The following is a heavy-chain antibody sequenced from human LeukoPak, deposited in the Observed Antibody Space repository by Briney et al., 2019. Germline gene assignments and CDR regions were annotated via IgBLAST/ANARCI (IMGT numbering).Heavy chain of an antibody. V-gene: IGHV3-30*18. CDR2: ISYDGSNK. CDR3: AKRAGSVYCDSTSCYLGYMDV. J-gene: IGHJ6*03. Sequence: GRSLRLSCAASGFTFSSYGMHWVRQAPGKGLEWVAVISYDGSNKYYADSVKGRFTISRDNSKNTLYLQMNSLRAEDTAVYYCAKRAGSVYCDSTSCYLGYMDVWGKGTTVTISS. CDR1: GFTFSSYG. D-gene: IGHD2-2*01.